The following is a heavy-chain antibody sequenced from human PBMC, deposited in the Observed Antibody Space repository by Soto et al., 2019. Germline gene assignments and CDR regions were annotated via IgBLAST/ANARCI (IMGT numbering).Heavy chain of an antibody. CDR1: GFTFSSYG. CDR3: AKDRANMLVRVHRYYYYYGMDV. Sequence: GGSLRLSCAASGFTFSSYGMHWVRQSPGKGLEWVAVRSYDGSNKYYADSVKGRFTISRDNSKNTLYLQMNSLRAEDTAVYYCAKDRANMLVRVHRYYYYYGMDVWGQGTTVTVSS. J-gene: IGHJ6*02. V-gene: IGHV3-30*18. CDR2: RSYDGSNK. D-gene: IGHD6-6*01.